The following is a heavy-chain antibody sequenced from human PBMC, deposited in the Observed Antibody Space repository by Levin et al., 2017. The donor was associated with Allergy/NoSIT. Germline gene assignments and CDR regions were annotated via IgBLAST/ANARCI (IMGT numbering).Heavy chain of an antibody. CDR3: ARDSSRGIAVVAAATGDLDY. J-gene: IGHJ4*02. CDR1: GFTFSSHA. D-gene: IGHD2-15*01. CDR2: VSYDGNNK. V-gene: IGHV3-30*03. Sequence: TGGSLRLSCAASGFTFSSHAMHWVRQAPGKGLEWVAVVSYDGNNKYYTDSVKGRFTISRDNSRNTLFLEMNSLRVEDRAVYYCARDSSRGIAVVAAATGDLDYWGQGTLVTVSS.